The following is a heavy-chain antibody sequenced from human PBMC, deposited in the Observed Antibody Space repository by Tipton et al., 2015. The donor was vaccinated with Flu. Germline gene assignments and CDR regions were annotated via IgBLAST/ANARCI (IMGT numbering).Heavy chain of an antibody. V-gene: IGHV4-59*01. Sequence: TLSLTCTVSGGSISSYYWSWIRQPPGKGLEWIGYIYYSGSTNYNTSLKSRVTISVDTSKNQFSLKLSSVTAADTAVYYCARLESWYPYYWGQGTLVAVSS. J-gene: IGHJ4*02. CDR2: IYYSGST. CDR1: GGSISSYY. CDR3: ARLESWYPYY. D-gene: IGHD1-14*01.